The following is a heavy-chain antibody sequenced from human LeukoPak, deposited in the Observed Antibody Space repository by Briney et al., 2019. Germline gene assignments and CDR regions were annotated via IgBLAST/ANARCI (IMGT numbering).Heavy chain of an antibody. V-gene: IGHV3-30-3*01. CDR3: ARENYYYYYGMDV. CDR2: ISYDGSNK. J-gene: IGHJ6*02. CDR1: GFTFSSYA. Sequence: PGGSLRLSCAASGFTFSSYAMHWVRQAPGKGLEWVAVISYDGSNKYYADSVKGRFTISRDNSKNTLYLQMNSLRAEDTAVYYCARENYYYYYGMDVWGQGTTVTVSS.